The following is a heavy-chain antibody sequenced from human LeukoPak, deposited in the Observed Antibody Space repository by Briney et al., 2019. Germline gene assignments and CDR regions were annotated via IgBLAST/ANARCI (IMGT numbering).Heavy chain of an antibody. CDR3: ASSYSSSWYYFDY. Sequence: SETLSPTCTVSGGSISSYYWSWIRQPPGKGLEWIGYIYYSGSTNYNPSLKSRVTISVDTSKNQFSLKLSSVTAADTAVYYCASSYSSSWYYFDYWGQGTLVTVSS. D-gene: IGHD6-13*01. CDR1: GGSISSYY. V-gene: IGHV4-59*01. CDR2: IYYSGST. J-gene: IGHJ4*02.